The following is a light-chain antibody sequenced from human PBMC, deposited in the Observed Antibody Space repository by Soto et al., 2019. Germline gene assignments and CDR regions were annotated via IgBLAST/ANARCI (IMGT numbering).Light chain of an antibody. J-gene: IGLJ1*01. CDR2: DVT. V-gene: IGLV2-14*03. Sequence: QSALTQPASVSGSPGQSITISCTGTSTDVRGYTYVSWYQHHPGKAPKLMIYDVTYRPSGVSNRFSGSNSGNTASLTISGLQAEDEADYYCSTSTLEGCVFGTGTKVTVL. CDR1: STDVRGYTY. CDR3: STSTLEGCV.